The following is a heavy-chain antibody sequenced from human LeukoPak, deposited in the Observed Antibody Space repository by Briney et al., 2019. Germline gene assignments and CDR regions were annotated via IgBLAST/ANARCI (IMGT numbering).Heavy chain of an antibody. V-gene: IGHV3-23*01. CDR1: GFTFSSYA. J-gene: IGHJ4*02. Sequence: PGGSLRLSCAASGFTFSSYAVSWVRQAPGKGLEWVSAISGSGGSTYYADSVKGRFTISRDNSKNTLYLQMNSLRAEDTAVYYCAKEVLSSSPGSAIGSFDYWGQGTLVTVSS. CDR3: AKEVLSSSPGSAIGSFDY. D-gene: IGHD6-6*01. CDR2: ISGSGGST.